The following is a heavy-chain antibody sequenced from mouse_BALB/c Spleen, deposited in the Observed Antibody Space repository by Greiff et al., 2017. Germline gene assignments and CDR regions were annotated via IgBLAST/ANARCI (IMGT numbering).Heavy chain of an antibody. D-gene: IGHD2-4*01. CDR2: INPYNGGT. J-gene: IGHJ3*01. Sequence: EVQLQQSGPELVKPGASMKISCKASGYSFTGYPMNWVKQSHGKNLEWIGLINPYNGGTRYNQKFKGQATLTVDKSSSTAYMELLSLTSEDSAVYYCARKDGDDYDGWFAYWGQGTLVTVSA. CDR1: GYSFTGYP. V-gene: IGHV1-26*01. CDR3: ARKDGDDYDGWFAY.